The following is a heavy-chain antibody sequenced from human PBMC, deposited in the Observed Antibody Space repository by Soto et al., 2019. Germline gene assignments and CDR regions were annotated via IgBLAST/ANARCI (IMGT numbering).Heavy chain of an antibody. CDR1: GYIFTSYY. Sequence: SVKGSCKASGYIFTSYYMYWVRQAPGQGLEWMGIINPSGGSTSYAQKLQGRVTMTRDTSTSTVYMELSSLRSEDTAVYYCARVEMATIKGNAFDIWGQGTMVTVSS. V-gene: IGHV1-46*01. CDR2: INPSGGST. J-gene: IGHJ3*02. D-gene: IGHD5-12*01. CDR3: ARVEMATIKGNAFDI.